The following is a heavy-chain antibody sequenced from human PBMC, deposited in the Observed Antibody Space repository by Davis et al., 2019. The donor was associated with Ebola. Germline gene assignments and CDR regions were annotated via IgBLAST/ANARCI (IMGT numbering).Heavy chain of an antibody. CDR2: ISSSSSTI. D-gene: IGHD3-22*01. J-gene: IGHJ4*02. Sequence: ESLKISCAASGFTFSSYNMNWVRQAPGKGLEWVSYISSSSSTIYYADSVKGRFTISRDNAKNSLYLQMNSPRDGDTAVYYCARGVLYYYDSSGHPGNYWGQGTLVTVSS. V-gene: IGHV3-48*02. CDR1: GFTFSSYN. CDR3: ARGVLYYYDSSGHPGNY.